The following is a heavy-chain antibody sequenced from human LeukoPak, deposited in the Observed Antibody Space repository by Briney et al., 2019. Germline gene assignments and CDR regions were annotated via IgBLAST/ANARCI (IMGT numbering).Heavy chain of an antibody. D-gene: IGHD6-19*01. J-gene: IGHJ5*02. V-gene: IGHV3-23*01. CDR1: GFTFSSYA. Sequence: GGSLRLSCAASGFTFSSYAMSWVRQASEKGLEWVSAISGSGGSTYYADSVKGRFTISRDNSMNTLYLQMNSLRAEDTAVYYCAKCITVAGTSENNWFDPWGQGTLVTVSS. CDR3: AKCITVAGTSENNWFDP. CDR2: ISGSGGST.